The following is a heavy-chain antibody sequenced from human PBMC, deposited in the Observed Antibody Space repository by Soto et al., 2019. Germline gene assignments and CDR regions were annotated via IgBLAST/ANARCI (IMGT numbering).Heavy chain of an antibody. Sequence: EVQLLESGGGLVQPGGSLRLSCAASGFTFSSYAMSWVRQAPGKGLEGVSAISGSGGRTYYADSVKGRFTISRDNSKHTLYLQMNSLRAEDTAVYYCAKCAYGDYVHYGMDVWGQGTTVTVSS. CDR2: ISGSGGRT. J-gene: IGHJ6*02. CDR1: GFTFSSYA. CDR3: AKCAYGDYVHYGMDV. D-gene: IGHD4-17*01. V-gene: IGHV3-23*01.